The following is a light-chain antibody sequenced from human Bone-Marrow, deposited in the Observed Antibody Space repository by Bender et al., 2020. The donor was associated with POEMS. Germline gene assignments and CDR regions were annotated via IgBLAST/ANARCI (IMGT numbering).Light chain of an antibody. Sequence: QSVLTQPPSASGTPGQRVTISCSGSSSNIGTNPVNWYQQHPGKAPKLLIHDVDSRPSGVSSRFSGSKSGNTASLTISGLQPEDEADYYCCSFVDSDTLVVFGAGTKLTVL. CDR3: CSFVDSDTLVV. CDR1: SSNIGTNP. J-gene: IGLJ2*01. CDR2: DVD. V-gene: IGLV1-44*01.